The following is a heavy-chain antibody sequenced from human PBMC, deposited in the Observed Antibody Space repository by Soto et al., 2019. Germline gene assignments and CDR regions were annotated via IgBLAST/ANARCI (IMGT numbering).Heavy chain of an antibody. CDR3: GKDTLDCSGGDCPLFYYYGMDV. J-gene: IGHJ6*02. Sequence: QVQLVESGGGVVQPGKSLRLSCATSGFTFRSYGMHWVRQAPGKGLEWLAVISNAGTKKFFADSVKGRLTLSRDNARNTLYLQINSLRAEDTAVYFCGKDTLDCSGGDCPLFYYYGMDVWGQGTTVTVSS. CDR1: GFTFRSYG. D-gene: IGHD2-15*01. V-gene: IGHV3-30*18. CDR2: ISNAGTKK.